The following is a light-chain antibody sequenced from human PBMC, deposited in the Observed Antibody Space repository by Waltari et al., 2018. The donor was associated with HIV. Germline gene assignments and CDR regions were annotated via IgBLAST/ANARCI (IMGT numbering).Light chain of an antibody. CDR2: DDG. Sequence: SYVLTQPPSVSVAPGQTASITCGGNNIGSKSLQWYQQRPGQAPVLVVYDDGDRPSGIPERFSGSNSGNTATLTITRVEAGDEADYYCQVWDSTYDHVVCGGGTKLTVL. CDR1: NIGSKS. V-gene: IGLV3-21*02. J-gene: IGLJ2*01. CDR3: QVWDSTYDHVV.